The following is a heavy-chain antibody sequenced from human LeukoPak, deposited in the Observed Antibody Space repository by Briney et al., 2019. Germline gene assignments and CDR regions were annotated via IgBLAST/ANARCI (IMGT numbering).Heavy chain of an antibody. Sequence: PGGSLRLSCAASGFSFSTYWLHWVRQAPGKGLVWVSHISSDGSSTSYADSVKGRFTISRDNAKNTLYLQMNSLRAEDTAVYYCAREYSSGWSLYYWGQGTLVTVSS. V-gene: IGHV3-74*01. J-gene: IGHJ4*02. D-gene: IGHD6-19*01. CDR3: AREYSSGWSLYY. CDR1: GFSFSTYW. CDR2: ISSDGSST.